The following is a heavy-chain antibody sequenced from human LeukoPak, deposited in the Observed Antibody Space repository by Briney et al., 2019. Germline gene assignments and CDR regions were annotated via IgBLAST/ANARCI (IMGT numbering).Heavy chain of an antibody. CDR3: VRPDRIFGVPAAFDA. J-gene: IGHJ3*01. V-gene: IGHV1-69*13. CDR1: GGSFSDYP. Sequence: SVKVSCKASGGSFSDYPINWVRQAPGQGLEWLGGIIPKYSASNYAQAFQGRVTITADESTNTVYVEMSGLRPDDTAVYYCVRPDRIFGVPAAFDAWGQGTLVAVSS. D-gene: IGHD3-3*02. CDR2: IIPKYSAS.